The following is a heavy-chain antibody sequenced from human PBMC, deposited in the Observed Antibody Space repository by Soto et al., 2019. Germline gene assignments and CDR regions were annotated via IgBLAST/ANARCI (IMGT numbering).Heavy chain of an antibody. Sequence: PGGSLRLSCAASGFTVSSNYMSWVRQAPGKGLEWVSAISGSGGSTYYADSVKGRFTISRDNSKNTLYLQMNSLRAEDTAVYYCAKAVSYSSSSDFDYWGQGTLVTVSS. CDR3: AKAVSYSSSSDFDY. CDR2: ISGSGGST. J-gene: IGHJ4*02. V-gene: IGHV3-23*01. D-gene: IGHD6-6*01. CDR1: GFTVSSNY.